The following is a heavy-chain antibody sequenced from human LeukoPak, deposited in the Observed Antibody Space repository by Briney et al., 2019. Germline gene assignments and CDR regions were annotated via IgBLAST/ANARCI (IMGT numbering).Heavy chain of an antibody. CDR3: ARRGDYFDF. CDR1: GGSISYNY. J-gene: IGHJ4*02. Sequence: SETLSLXCTVSGGSISYNYWSWSRQPAGKGLEWIGRIFTSGSTNYNPSLRSRVTMSVDTSKNQFSLKLSSVTAADTAVYYCARRGDYFDFWGQGTLVTVSS. CDR2: IFTSGST. V-gene: IGHV4-4*07.